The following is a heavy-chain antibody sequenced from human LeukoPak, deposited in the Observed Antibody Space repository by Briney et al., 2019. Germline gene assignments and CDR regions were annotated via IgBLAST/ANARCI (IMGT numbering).Heavy chain of an antibody. CDR2: IYTSGST. CDR3: ARGGRITMVRGVSYFWFDP. J-gene: IGHJ5*02. V-gene: IGHV4-61*02. Sequence: SETLSLTCTVSGGSISSGSYYWSWIRQPAGKGQEWIGRIYTSGSTNYNSSLKSRVTISVDTSKNQFSLKLSSVTVADTAVYYCARGGRITMVRGVSYFWFDPWGQGTLVTVSS. D-gene: IGHD3-10*01. CDR1: GGSISSGSYY.